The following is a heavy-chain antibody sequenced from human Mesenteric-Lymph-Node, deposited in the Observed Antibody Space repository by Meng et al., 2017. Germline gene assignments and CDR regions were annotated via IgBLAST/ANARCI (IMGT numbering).Heavy chain of an antibody. Sequence: ASVKVSCKASGFTFTRYFMHWVRQAPGQGLEWMGIINPSGTYTSYAQKFQGRVTLTRDTSTSTVYMQLSSLRSEDTAVYYCAREPSGSYHGWYYFDYWGQGTLVTVSS. CDR3: AREPSGSYHGWYYFDY. D-gene: IGHD1-26*01. J-gene: IGHJ4*02. CDR1: GFTFTRYF. V-gene: IGHV1-46*01. CDR2: INPSGTYT.